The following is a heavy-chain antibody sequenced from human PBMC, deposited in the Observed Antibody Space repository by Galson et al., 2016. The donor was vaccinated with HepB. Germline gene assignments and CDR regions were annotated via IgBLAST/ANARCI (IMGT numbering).Heavy chain of an antibody. CDR1: GFSFSSYS. V-gene: IGHV3-48*02. Sequence: SLRLSCAASGFSFSSYSINWVRQAPGKGLEWIAWITSSSDTMYYADSVKGRFTISRDNAKNSLYLEMNSLRDEDTAVYYRARDDYFRLGYWGQGTLVTVSS. CDR2: ITSSSDTM. J-gene: IGHJ4*02. D-gene: IGHD3-16*01. CDR3: ARDDYFRLGY.